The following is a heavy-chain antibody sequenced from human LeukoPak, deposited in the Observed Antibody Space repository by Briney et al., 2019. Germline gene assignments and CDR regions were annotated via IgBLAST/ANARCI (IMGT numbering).Heavy chain of an antibody. CDR3: AKDLVAATPNYYSGMDV. D-gene: IGHD2-15*01. Sequence: PGGSLRLSCAASGFTFSSYGMHWVRQAPGKGLEGVAVISYDGSNKYYADSVKGRSTISRDNSKNTLYLQMNSLRAEDTAVYYCAKDLVAATPNYYSGMDVWGQGTTVTVSS. J-gene: IGHJ6*02. V-gene: IGHV3-30*18. CDR1: GFTFSSYG. CDR2: ISYDGSNK.